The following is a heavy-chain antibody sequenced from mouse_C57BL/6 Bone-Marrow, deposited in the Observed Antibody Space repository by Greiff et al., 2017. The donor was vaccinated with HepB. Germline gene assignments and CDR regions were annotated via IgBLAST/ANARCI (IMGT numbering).Heavy chain of an antibody. V-gene: IGHV1-81*01. CDR3: ARERGYYYGSSPFY. D-gene: IGHD1-1*01. CDR1: GYTFTSYG. CDR2: IYPRSGNT. Sequence: QVQLKQSGAELARPGASVKLSCKASGYTFTSYGISWVKQRTGQGLEWIGEIYPRSGNTYYNEKFKGKATLTADKSSSTAYMELRSLTSEDSAVYFCARERGYYYGSSPFYWGQGTTLTVSS. J-gene: IGHJ2*01.